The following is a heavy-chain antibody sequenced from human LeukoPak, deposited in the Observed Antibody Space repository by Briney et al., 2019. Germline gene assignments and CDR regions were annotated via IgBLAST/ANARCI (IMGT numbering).Heavy chain of an antibody. CDR3: ARGAWTFDY. J-gene: IGHJ4*02. CDR1: GFTFSRYW. CDR2: IKQDGSEK. Sequence: GGSLRLSCVASGFTFSRYWMIWVRQAPGKGLEWVANIKQDGSEKYYVDSVKGRFTISRDNAKNSLYLQMNSLRAEDTAVYYCARGAWTFDYWGQGTLVSVSS. V-gene: IGHV3-7*01. D-gene: IGHD3/OR15-3a*01.